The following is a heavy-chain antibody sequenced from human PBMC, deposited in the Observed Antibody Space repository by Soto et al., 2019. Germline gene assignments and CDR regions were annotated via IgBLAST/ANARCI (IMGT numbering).Heavy chain of an antibody. V-gene: IGHV1-69*13. CDR1: LGTFSSYA. Sequence: SVTVSRKGCLGTFSSYAISWLGQAPGRGLEWMGGIIPIFGTANYAQNFQGRVTITANESTSTAYIELSMLRSEDTAVYYCARGGQLCLPLAPGGLDYWGQGTLVTVSS. CDR3: ARGGQLCLPLAPGGLDY. J-gene: IGHJ4*02. D-gene: IGHD5-18*01. CDR2: IIPIFGTA.